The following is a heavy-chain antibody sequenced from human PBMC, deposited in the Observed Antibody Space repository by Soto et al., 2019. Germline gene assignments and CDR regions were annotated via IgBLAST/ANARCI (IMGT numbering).Heavy chain of an antibody. CDR3: AHNSVAYGDYVHLSSWFDP. CDR1: GFSLSTSGVG. J-gene: IGHJ5*02. CDR2: IYWDDDK. V-gene: IGHV2-5*02. D-gene: IGHD4-17*01. Sequence: SGPTLVNPTQTLTLTCTCSGFSLSTSGVGVGWIRQPPGKALEWLALIYWDDDKRYSPSLKSRLTITKDTSKNQVVLTMTNMAPVDTATYYCAHNSVAYGDYVHLSSWFDPWGQGTLVTVSS.